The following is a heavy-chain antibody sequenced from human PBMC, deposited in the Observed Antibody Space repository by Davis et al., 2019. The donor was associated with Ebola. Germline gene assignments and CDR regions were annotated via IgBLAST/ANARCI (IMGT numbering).Heavy chain of an antibody. CDR1: GFTLNNYA. CDR3: ARDRCSGGSCYLGGTPPDY. Sequence: GESLKTPCAASGFTLNNYAMHRVRQAPGKGLEWVAVISFDGSDIHYADPVKGRFTISRDKSKNTVYLQMNSLRTEDTAVYYCARDRCSGGSCYLGGTPPDYWGQGTPVTVSS. J-gene: IGHJ4*02. D-gene: IGHD2-15*01. CDR2: ISFDGSDI. V-gene: IGHV3-30-3*01.